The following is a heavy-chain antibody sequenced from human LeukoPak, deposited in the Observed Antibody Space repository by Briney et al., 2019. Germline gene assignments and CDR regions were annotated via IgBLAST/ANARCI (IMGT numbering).Heavy chain of an antibody. CDR3: ASISSGSYSDAFDI. D-gene: IGHD1-26*01. CDR1: GFTFSSYG. J-gene: IGHJ3*02. Sequence: PGRSLRLSCAASGFTFSSYGMHWVRQAPGKGLEWVAVIWYGGSNKYYADSVKGRFTISRDNSKNTLYLQMNSLRAEDTAVYYCASISSGSYSDAFDIWGQGTMVTVSS. CDR2: IWYGGSNK. V-gene: IGHV3-33*08.